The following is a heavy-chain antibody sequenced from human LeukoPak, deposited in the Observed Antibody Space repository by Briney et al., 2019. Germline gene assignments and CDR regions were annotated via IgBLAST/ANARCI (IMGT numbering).Heavy chain of an antibody. V-gene: IGHV3-74*01. CDR1: GFTFSSYW. Sequence: GGSLRLSCAASGFTFSSYWMHWVRQAPGKGLVWVSRINSDGSSTSYADSVKGRFTISRDNAKNTLYLQMNSLRAEDTAVYYCAKVSTLYYDILTGYPDYWGQGTLVTVSS. CDR3: AKVSTLYYDILTGYPDY. D-gene: IGHD3-9*01. J-gene: IGHJ4*02. CDR2: INSDGSST.